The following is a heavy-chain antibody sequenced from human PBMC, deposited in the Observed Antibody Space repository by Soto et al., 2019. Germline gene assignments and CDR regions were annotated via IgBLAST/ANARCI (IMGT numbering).Heavy chain of an antibody. J-gene: IGHJ5*02. V-gene: IGHV1-18*01. CDR1: GYTFTSYG. CDR3: ARDKYGYSYGFWFYP. Sequence: QVQLVQSGAEVKKPGASVKVSCKASGYTFTSYGISWVRQAPGQGLEWMGWISAYNGNTNYSQKLQGRVTMTTDTSTSTAYMELRSLRSDDTALYYCARDKYGYSYGFWFYPWGQGTLVTVSS. D-gene: IGHD5-18*01. CDR2: ISAYNGNT.